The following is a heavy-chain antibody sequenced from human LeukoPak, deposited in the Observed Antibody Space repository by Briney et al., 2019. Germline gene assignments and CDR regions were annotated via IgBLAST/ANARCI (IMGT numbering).Heavy chain of an antibody. V-gene: IGHV3-64D*09. D-gene: IGHD2/OR15-2a*01. Sequence: PGGSLRLPCSASGFTFSSHAMHWVRQAPGKGLEFVAVISDTGGSRYSADSVKDRFTISRDNSKNTLYLQMSSLRPEDTAVYYCVRDLWGFDYWGQGTLVTVSS. J-gene: IGHJ4*02. CDR1: GFTFSSHA. CDR2: ISDTGGSR. CDR3: VRDLWGFDY.